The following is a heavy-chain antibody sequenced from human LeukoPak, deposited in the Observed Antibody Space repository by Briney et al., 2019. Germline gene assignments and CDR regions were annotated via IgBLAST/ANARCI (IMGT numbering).Heavy chain of an antibody. CDR3: ARFAEPPENWGSDY. J-gene: IGHJ4*02. Sequence: TLSLTCTVSGGSISSGGYYWSWIRQPPGKGLEWIGYIYHSGSTYYNPSLKSRVTISVDRSKNQFSLKLSSVTAADTAVYYCARFAEPPENWGSDYWGQGTLVTVSS. D-gene: IGHD7-27*01. V-gene: IGHV4-30-2*01. CDR1: GGSISSGGYY. CDR2: IYHSGST.